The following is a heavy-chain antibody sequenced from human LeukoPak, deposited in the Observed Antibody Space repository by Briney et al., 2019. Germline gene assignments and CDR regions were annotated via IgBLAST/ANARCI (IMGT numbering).Heavy chain of an antibody. CDR3: ARGRGYSPNWFDP. Sequence: PSETLSLTCAVYGGSFSGYYWSWIRQPPGKGLEWIGSIYYSGSTYYNPSLKSRVTISVDTSKNQFSLKLSSVTAADTAVYYCARGRGYSPNWFDPWGQGTLVTVSS. CDR2: IYYSGST. D-gene: IGHD5-12*01. CDR1: GGSFSGYY. V-gene: IGHV4-34*01. J-gene: IGHJ5*02.